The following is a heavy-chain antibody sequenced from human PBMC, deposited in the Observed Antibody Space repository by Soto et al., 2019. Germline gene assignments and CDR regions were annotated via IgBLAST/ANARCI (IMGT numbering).Heavy chain of an antibody. CDR3: ARVPSYSTLDY. J-gene: IGHJ4*02. CDR2: ISAYNGDT. D-gene: IGHD2-21*01. V-gene: IGHV1-18*04. CDR1: GYTFTSYG. Sequence: QVQLLQSGAEVKQPGASVKVSCKASGYTFTSYGVSWVRQAPGQGLEWMGWISAYNGDTKYSQKFQVRISLTTDTYTRTAYMELRSLRSDDTAVYYCARVPSYSTLDYWGQGTLVTVSS.